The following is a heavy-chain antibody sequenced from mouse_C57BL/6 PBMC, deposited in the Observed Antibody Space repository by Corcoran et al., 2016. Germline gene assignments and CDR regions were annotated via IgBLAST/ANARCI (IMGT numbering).Heavy chain of an antibody. D-gene: IGHD2-14*01. Sequence: QIQLVQSGPELKKPGETVKLSCKASGYTFTTYGMSWVKQAPGKGLKWMGWINTYSGVPTYADDFKGRFAFSLETSASTAYLQINNLNKEDTATYFWAREGAKYDPAMDYWGQGTSVTVSS. V-gene: IGHV9-3*01. J-gene: IGHJ4*01. CDR2: INTYSGVP. CDR1: GYTFTTYG. CDR3: AREGAKYDPAMDY.